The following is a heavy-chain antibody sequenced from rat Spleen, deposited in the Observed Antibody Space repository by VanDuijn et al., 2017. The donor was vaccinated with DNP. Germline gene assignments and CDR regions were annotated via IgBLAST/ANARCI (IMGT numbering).Heavy chain of an antibody. V-gene: IGHV5-7*01. CDR1: GFTFSDYY. CDR2: ISTSGSRT. D-gene: IGHD1-10*01. CDR3: ARGGNNYATWFAY. Sequence: EVQLVESGGGLVQPGRSLKLSCAASGFTFSDYYMAWVRQTPKKGLEWVATISTSGSRTYYPDSVKGRFTISRENAESSLYLQMNGLKSDDTATYYCARGGNNYATWFAYWGQVTLVTVSS. J-gene: IGHJ3*01.